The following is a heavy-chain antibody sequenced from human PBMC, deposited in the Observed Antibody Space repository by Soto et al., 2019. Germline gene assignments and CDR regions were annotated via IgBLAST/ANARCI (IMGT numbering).Heavy chain of an antibody. V-gene: IGHV3-23*01. D-gene: IGHD2-15*01. Sequence: GGALRLHCTATRFPFIIYTMGWVRQGPGKGLEWVAEVRIGCSTHYADSVRGRFTISRDNSENTLSLQMNRLTAEDTAVFFFAKRRGAGGHFDYWGQGALVTVSS. CDR1: RFPFIIYT. J-gene: IGHJ4*02. CDR3: AKRRGAGGHFDY. CDR2: VRIGCST.